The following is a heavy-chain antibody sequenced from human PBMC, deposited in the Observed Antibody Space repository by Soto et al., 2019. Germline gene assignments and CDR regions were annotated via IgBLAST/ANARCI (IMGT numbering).Heavy chain of an antibody. CDR3: AKGNQGSA. CDR2: FTSGGRT. CDR1: GFTFSTYA. V-gene: IGHV3-23*01. J-gene: IGHJ5*02. Sequence: EVQLLDSGGGLVQPGGSLRLSCAASGFTFSTYAMGWVRQAPGKGLEWVSTFTSGGRTYYADFVKGRFTISRDNSKDTFVVEMNSLGGGDTAVYYCAKGNQGSAWGQGTLVTVSS.